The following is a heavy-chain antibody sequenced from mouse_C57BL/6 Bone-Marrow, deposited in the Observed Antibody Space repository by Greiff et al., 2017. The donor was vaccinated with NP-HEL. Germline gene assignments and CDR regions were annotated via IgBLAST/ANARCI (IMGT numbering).Heavy chain of an antibody. CDR1: GYTFTSYW. CDR2: IDPSDSYT. Sequence: VKLQQPGAELVMPGASVKLSCKASGYTFTSYWMHWVKQRPGQGLEWIGEIDPSDSYTNYNQKFKGKSTLTVDKSSSTAYMQLSSLTSEDSAVYYCARDYGSSSDYYAMDYWGQGTSVTVSS. V-gene: IGHV1-69*01. D-gene: IGHD1-1*01. CDR3: ARDYGSSSDYYAMDY. J-gene: IGHJ4*01.